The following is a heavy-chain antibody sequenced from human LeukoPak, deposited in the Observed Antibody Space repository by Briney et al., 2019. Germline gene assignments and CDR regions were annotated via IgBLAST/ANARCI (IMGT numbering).Heavy chain of an antibody. CDR3: ARGGYDMDV. D-gene: IGHD2-2*01. CDR1: GLTVSTSY. Sequence: GGSLRLSCAASGLTVSTSYMSWARQAPGKGVEWLSVIERGGNTYYANSVKGRFTISRDNFKNILYLQMNSLRVEDTALYYCARGGYDMDVWGQGTADSVSS. J-gene: IGHJ6*02. CDR2: IERGGNT. V-gene: IGHV3-66*01.